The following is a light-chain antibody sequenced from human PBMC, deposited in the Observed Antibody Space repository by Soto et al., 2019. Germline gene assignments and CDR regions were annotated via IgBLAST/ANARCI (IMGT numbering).Light chain of an antibody. Sequence: INMNQSPSSLSASILDIVTITFLASQGISNSLAWYQQKPGKGPSLLIYDASTLQSGVPSRFSGSGSGTDFTLTINSLQPEDVATYYCQKYKSAPYTFGPGTKVDIK. CDR2: DAS. J-gene: IGKJ3*01. CDR1: QGISNS. CDR3: QKYKSAPYT. V-gene: IGKV1-27*01.